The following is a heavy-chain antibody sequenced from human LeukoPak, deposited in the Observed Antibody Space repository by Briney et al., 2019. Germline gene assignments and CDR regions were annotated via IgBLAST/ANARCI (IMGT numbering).Heavy chain of an antibody. CDR2: INHGGGT. J-gene: IGHJ6*02. CDR1: GGSISSSSYY. CDR3: ARGVGVTDTTMAPDPGMDV. D-gene: IGHD5-18*01. V-gene: IGHV4-39*07. Sequence: PSETLSLTCTVSGGSISSSSYYWSWIRQPPGKGLEWIGEINHGGGTNYNPSLKSRVTISVDTSKNQFSLKLSSVTAADTAVYYCARGVGVTDTTMAPDPGMDVWGQGTTVTVSS.